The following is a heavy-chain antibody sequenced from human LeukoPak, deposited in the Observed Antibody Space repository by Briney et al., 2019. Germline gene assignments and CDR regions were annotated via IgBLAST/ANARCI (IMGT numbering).Heavy chain of an antibody. CDR2: IIPIFGTA. CDR3: ARDRGGSYLHDAFDI. J-gene: IGHJ3*02. D-gene: IGHD1-26*01. Sequence: SVKVSCKASGYTFTSYGISWVRQAPGQGLEWMGGIIPIFGTANYAQKFQGRVTITADESTSTAYMELSSLRSEDTAVYYCARDRGGSYLHDAFDIWGQGTMVTVSS. CDR1: GYTFTSYG. V-gene: IGHV1-69*13.